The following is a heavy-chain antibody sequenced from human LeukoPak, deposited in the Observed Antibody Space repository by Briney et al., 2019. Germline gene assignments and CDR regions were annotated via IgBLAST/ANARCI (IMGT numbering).Heavy chain of an antibody. J-gene: IGHJ4*02. V-gene: IGHV3-30*18. Sequence: GGSLRLSCAASGFTFSSYGMHWVRQAPGKGLEWVAVISYDGSNKYYADSVKGRFTMSRDNSKNTLYLQMNSLRAEDTAVYYCAKDALLVHPLHYFDYWGQGTLVTVSS. CDR1: GFTFSSYG. CDR2: ISYDGSNK. CDR3: AKDALLVHPLHYFDY. D-gene: IGHD3-3*02.